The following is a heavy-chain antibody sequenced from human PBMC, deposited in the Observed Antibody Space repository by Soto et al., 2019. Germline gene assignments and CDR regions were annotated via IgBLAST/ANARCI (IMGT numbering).Heavy chain of an antibody. Sequence: EVQLVESGGGLVQPGGSLRLSCAASGFTFGSYWMHWVRQVPGKGLVWVSCIGDDGTLKDYADSVKGRFTISRDNAKNTLYLQMNSLRVEDTAVYFCARARLSSSSWYKWAFDPWGQGTQVIVSS. CDR1: GFTFGSYW. CDR2: IGDDGTLK. CDR3: ARARLSSSSWYKWAFDP. J-gene: IGHJ5*02. D-gene: IGHD6-13*01. V-gene: IGHV3-74*01.